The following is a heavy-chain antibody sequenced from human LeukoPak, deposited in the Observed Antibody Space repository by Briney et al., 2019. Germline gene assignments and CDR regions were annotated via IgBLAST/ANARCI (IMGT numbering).Heavy chain of an antibody. D-gene: IGHD3-10*01. CDR3: ARDSNYYGSGSYDY. CDR1: GFTFSSYS. J-gene: IGHJ4*02. V-gene: IGHV3-21*01. Sequence: GGSLRLSRAASGFTFSSYSMNWVRQAPGKGLEWVSSISSSSSYIYYADSVKGRFTISRDNAKNSLYLQMNSLRAEDTAVYYCARDSNYYGSGSYDYWGQGTLVTVSS. CDR2: ISSSSSYI.